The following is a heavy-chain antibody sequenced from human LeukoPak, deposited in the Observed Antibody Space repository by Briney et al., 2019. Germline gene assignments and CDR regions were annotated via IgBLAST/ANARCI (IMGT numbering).Heavy chain of an antibody. CDR3: ARDRGRRDDY. J-gene: IGHJ4*02. Sequence: GGSLGLSCADSGLIFSYYSMNWVRQAPGKGLEWVSSISGSSSYIYYADSVKGRFTISRDNTRNSLYLQMNSLRADDTAVYYCARDRGRRDDYWGQGTLVTVSS. CDR2: ISGSSSYI. D-gene: IGHD1-26*01. CDR1: GLIFSYYS. V-gene: IGHV3-21*06.